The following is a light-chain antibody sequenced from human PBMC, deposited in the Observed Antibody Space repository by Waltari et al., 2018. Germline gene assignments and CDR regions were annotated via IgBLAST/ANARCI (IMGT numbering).Light chain of an antibody. CDR1: SGDVGGYNY. CDR3: ASYTNSDSEV. J-gene: IGLJ3*02. CDR2: DVS. V-gene: IGLV2-14*01. Sequence: QSALTQPASVSGSPGQSITISCTGTSGDVGGYNYVSWFQPHPGKVPKLIISDVSNRPSGVSARFSGSKSGNTASLTISGLQAEDEASYYCASYTNSDSEVFGGGTKVTVL.